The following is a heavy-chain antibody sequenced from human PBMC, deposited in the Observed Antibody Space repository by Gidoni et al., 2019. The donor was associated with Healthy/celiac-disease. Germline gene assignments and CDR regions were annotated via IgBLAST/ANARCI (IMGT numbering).Heavy chain of an antibody. CDR2: IYHSGST. CDR3: ARVEGGTIAVAGYFDY. V-gene: IGHV4-4*02. D-gene: IGHD6-19*01. CDR1: GGSISSSNW. Sequence: QVQLQESGPGLVKPSGTLSLTSAVSGGSISSSNWWSWVRQPPGQGLEWIGAIYHSGSTNYNPSLKSRVTISVDKSKNQFSLKLSSVTAADTAVYYCARVEGGTIAVAGYFDYWGQGTLVTVSS. J-gene: IGHJ4*02.